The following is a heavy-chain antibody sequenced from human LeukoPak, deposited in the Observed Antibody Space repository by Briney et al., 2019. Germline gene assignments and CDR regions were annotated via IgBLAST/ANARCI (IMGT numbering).Heavy chain of an antibody. CDR1: GFTFSSYG. D-gene: IGHD1-1*01. Sequence: GRSLRLSCAASGFTFSSYGMHWVRQAPGKGLEWVAGISYDGSNKYFADSVKGRFTISRDNAKNSLSLQMNSLRDEDTAVYYCARDWNGVFDYWGQGTLVTVSS. V-gene: IGHV3-30*03. CDR3: ARDWNGVFDY. CDR2: ISYDGSNK. J-gene: IGHJ4*02.